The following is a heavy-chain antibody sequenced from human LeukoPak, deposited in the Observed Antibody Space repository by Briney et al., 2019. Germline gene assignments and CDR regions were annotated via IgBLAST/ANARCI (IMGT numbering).Heavy chain of an antibody. J-gene: IGHJ4*02. V-gene: IGHV3-48*03. CDR2: ISSSGSTI. CDR1: GFTFSSYE. CDR3: ARGELGYGSGSYYPGD. Sequence: GGSLRLSCAASGFTFSSYEMNWVRQAPGKGLEWVSYISSSGSTIYYADSVKGRFTISRDNAKNSLYLQMNSLRAEDSAVYYCARGELGYGSGSYYPGDWGQGTLVTVSS. D-gene: IGHD3-10*01.